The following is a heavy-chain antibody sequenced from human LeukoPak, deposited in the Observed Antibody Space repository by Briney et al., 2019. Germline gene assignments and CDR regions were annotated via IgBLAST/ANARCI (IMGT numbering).Heavy chain of an antibody. V-gene: IGHV1-2*02. Sequence: GASVKVSCKASGYTFTGYYMRWVRQAPGQGLEWRGWINPNSGGTNYAQKFQGRVTMTRDTSISTAYMELSRLRSDDTAVYYCARLIPPDGDYSFWFDPWGQGTLVTVSS. D-gene: IGHD4-17*01. CDR2: INPNSGGT. J-gene: IGHJ5*02. CDR1: GYTFTGYY. CDR3: ARLIPPDGDYSFWFDP.